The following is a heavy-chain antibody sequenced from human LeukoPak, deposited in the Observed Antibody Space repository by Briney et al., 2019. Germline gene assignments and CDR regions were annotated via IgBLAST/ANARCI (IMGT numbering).Heavy chain of an antibody. Sequence: GGSLRLSCAASGFDFTGNHMNWVRQVPGKGLEWLSYISASSRTIHYADSVKGRFTVSRDNAENSLYLQMDSLRVEDTAIYYCAKSRGWFEFLQVWGQGTLVTVSS. J-gene: IGHJ3*01. D-gene: IGHD3-10*01. CDR3: AKSRGWFEFLQV. V-gene: IGHV3-48*04. CDR1: GFDFTGNH. CDR2: ISASSRTI.